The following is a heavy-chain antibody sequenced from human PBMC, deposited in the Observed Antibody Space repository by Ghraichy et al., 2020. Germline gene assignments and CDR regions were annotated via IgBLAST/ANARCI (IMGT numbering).Heavy chain of an antibody. CDR1: GYTFTGYY. CDR2: INPNSGGT. J-gene: IGHJ3*02. D-gene: IGHD3-22*01. Sequence: ASVKVSCKASGYTFTGYYMHWVRQAPGQGLEWMGWINPNSGGTNYAQKFQGRVTMTRDTSISTAYMELSRLRSDDTAVYYCARVGYYYDGSGYYYDAFDIWGQGTMVTVSS. CDR3: ARVGYYYDGSGYYYDAFDI. V-gene: IGHV1-2*02.